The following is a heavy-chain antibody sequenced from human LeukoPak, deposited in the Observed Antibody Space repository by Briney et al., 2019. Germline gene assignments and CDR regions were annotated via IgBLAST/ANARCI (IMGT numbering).Heavy chain of an antibody. CDR1: GYIFSSYG. CDR2: ISAYNGNT. J-gene: IGHJ5*02. D-gene: IGHD6-13*01. Sequence: ASVKVSCKASGYIFSSYGLNWVRQAPGQGLEWMGWISAYNGNTKYAQKFQDRVTMTTDTSTSTAYMGLRSLRSDDTAVYYCAREDRSSSSNWFDPWGQGTLVTVSS. V-gene: IGHV1-18*01. CDR3: AREDRSSSSNWFDP.